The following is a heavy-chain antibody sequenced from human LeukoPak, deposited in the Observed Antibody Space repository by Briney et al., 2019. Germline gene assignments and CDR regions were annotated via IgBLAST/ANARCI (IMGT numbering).Heavy chain of an antibody. CDR2: IWYDGSNK. CDR1: GFTFSSYG. J-gene: IGHJ5*02. V-gene: IGHV3-33*01. D-gene: IGHD1-26*01. Sequence: PGRSLRLSCAASGFTFSSYGMHWDRQAPGKGLEWVAVIWYDGSNKYYADSVKGRFTISRDNSKNTLYLQMNSLRAEDTAVYYCARDSGIVGATSWFDPWGQGTLVTVSS. CDR3: ARDSGIVGATSWFDP.